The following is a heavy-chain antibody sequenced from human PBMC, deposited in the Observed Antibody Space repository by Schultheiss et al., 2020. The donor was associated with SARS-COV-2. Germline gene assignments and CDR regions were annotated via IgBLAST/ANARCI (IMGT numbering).Heavy chain of an antibody. CDR3: ARDRAITMTYFDF. Sequence: QTLSLTCTVSGDSIRGYFWTWIRQPPGKGLEWIGNIYNTVNTQYNPSLKSRVTIAVDTSKNQFSLKLNSVTAADTAVYYCARDRAITMTYFDFWGRGALVTVSS. J-gene: IGHJ4*02. V-gene: IGHV4-59*01. CDR1: GDSIRGYF. D-gene: IGHD3-22*01. CDR2: IYNTVNT.